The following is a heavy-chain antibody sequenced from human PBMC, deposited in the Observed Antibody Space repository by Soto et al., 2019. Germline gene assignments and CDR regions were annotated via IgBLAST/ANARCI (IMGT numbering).Heavy chain of an antibody. D-gene: IGHD6-19*01. Sequence: QVQLQESGPGLVKPSGTLSLTYAVSGGSISSSYWWSWVRQPPGKGLEWIGEMYHSGSTNYNPSLKNRVTISVDKSKNQFSLRVSSVTAADTAVYYCARKQWVVPNWFDPWGQGILVTVSS. V-gene: IGHV4-4*02. CDR1: GGSISSSYW. CDR3: ARKQWVVPNWFDP. CDR2: MYHSGST. J-gene: IGHJ5*02.